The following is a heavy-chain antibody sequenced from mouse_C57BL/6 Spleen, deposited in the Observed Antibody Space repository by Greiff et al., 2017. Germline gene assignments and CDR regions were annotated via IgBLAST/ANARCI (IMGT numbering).Heavy chain of an antibody. CDR3: AREGGYDGYAMDY. V-gene: IGHV1-72*01. J-gene: IGHJ4*01. CDR2: IDPNSGGT. CDR1: GYTFTSYW. Sequence: VQLQQPGAELVKPGASVKLSCKASGYTFTSYWMHWVKQRPGRGLEWIGWIDPNSGGTKYNEKFKSKATLTVDKPSSTAYMQLSSLTSEDSAVYYCAREGGYDGYAMDYWGQGTSVTVSS. D-gene: IGHD2-2*01.